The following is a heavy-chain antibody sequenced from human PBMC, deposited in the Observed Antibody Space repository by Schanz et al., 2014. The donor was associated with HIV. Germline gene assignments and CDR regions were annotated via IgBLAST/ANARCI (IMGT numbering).Heavy chain of an antibody. J-gene: IGHJ6*02. V-gene: IGHV3-72*01. CDR3: RGYRFYYGVDF. Sequence: MHLVESGGGLVKPGGSLRLACVASGFTFNNYAMTWVRQAPGKGLEWVARSRVNSDSYATEYAASVTGRFTISRDDSKNSVYLQMNSLNIEDTAVYYCRGYRFYYGVDFWGQGTTVTVS. CDR1: GFTFNNYA. D-gene: IGHD5-18*01. CDR2: SRVNSDSYAT.